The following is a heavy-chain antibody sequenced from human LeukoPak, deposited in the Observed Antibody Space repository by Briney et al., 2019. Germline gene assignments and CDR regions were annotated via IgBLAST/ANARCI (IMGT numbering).Heavy chain of an antibody. Sequence: ASVKVSCKASGYTFTGYYMHWVRQAPGQGLEWMGWINPNSGGTNYAQKFQGRVTMTRDTSISTAHMELSRLRSDDTAVHYCASGPRMATIEGYFQHWGQGTLVTVSS. D-gene: IGHD5-24*01. V-gene: IGHV1-2*02. CDR3: ASGPRMATIEGYFQH. CDR2: INPNSGGT. CDR1: GYTFTGYY. J-gene: IGHJ1*01.